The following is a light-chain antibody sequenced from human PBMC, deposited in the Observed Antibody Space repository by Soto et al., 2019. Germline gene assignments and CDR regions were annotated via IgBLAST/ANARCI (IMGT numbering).Light chain of an antibody. CDR1: QAIRTE. Sequence: AIQMTQSPSSLSASVGDRVIITCRASQAIRTELGWYQQRPGKAPKLLIYGTSNLQSGVPSRFRGRGSGTDFTLTINGLQPEDFATYYCLQDYSYPRTFGQGTKVDVK. V-gene: IGKV1-6*01. CDR2: GTS. CDR3: LQDYSYPRT. J-gene: IGKJ1*01.